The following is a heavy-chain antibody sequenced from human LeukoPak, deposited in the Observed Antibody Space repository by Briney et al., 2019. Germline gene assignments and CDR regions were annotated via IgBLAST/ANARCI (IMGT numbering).Heavy chain of an antibody. D-gene: IGHD3-3*01. Sequence: GGSLRLSCAASGFTFSSYSMNWVRQAPGKGLEWVSSISSSSSYIYYADSVKGRFTISRDNAKNSLYLQMNSLRAEDTAVYYCARDYYDFWSGYSRDYFDYWGQGTLVTVPS. J-gene: IGHJ4*02. CDR3: ARDYYDFWSGYSRDYFDY. V-gene: IGHV3-21*01. CDR2: ISSSSSYI. CDR1: GFTFSSYS.